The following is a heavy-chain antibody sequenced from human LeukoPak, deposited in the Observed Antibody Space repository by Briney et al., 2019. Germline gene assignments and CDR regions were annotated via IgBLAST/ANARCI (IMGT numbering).Heavy chain of an antibody. J-gene: IGHJ4*02. CDR2: INQDGSEK. D-gene: IGHD6-6*01. CDR1: GITFSRFW. Sequence: GGSLRLSCAASGITFSRFWMSWVRQAPGKGLQWVANINQDGSEKHYVDSVKGRFTISRDNAENSLYLQMNSLRAEDTAVYYCAREYSSSSRYFDYWGQGALVTVSS. CDR3: AREYSSSSRYFDY. V-gene: IGHV3-7*03.